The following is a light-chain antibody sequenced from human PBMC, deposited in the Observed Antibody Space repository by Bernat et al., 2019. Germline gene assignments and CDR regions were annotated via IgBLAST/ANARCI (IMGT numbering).Light chain of an antibody. J-gene: IGLJ3*02. Sequence: QSVLTQPASVSGSPGQSITISCTGTSSDVGDNNYVSWYQQHPGKAPKLIIYDVSIRPSGVSNRFSGSKSANTASLTISGLQADDEADYYCASYTSSSTVVFGGGTKLTVL. CDR2: DVS. CDR1: SSDVGDNNY. V-gene: IGLV2-14*03. CDR3: ASYTSSSTVV.